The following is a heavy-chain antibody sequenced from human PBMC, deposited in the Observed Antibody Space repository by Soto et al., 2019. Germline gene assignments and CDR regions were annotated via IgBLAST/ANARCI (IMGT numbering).Heavy chain of an antibody. CDR3: AREIAVAGTTTDY. Sequence: SVKVSCKASGYTFTSYDINWVRQATGQGLEWMGWMNPNSGNTGYAQKFQGRVTMTRNTSISTAYMELSSLRSEDTAVYYCAREIAVAGTTTDYWGQGTLVTVSS. CDR1: GYTFTSYD. D-gene: IGHD6-19*01. V-gene: IGHV1-8*01. J-gene: IGHJ4*02. CDR2: MNPNSGNT.